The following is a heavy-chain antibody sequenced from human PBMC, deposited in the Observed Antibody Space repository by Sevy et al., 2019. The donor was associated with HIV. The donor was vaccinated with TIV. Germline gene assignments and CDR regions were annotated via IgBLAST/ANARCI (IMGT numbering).Heavy chain of an antibody. J-gene: IGHJ4*02. CDR3: TRGYYYDRSGYSDY. Sequence: GGCLRLCCTGSGFTFGDYAMSWFRQAPGMGLGWVGFIRSKDYGGATEYAASVKGRFTISRDDSKSIADLQMNSLKTEDTAVYYCTRGYYYDRSGYSDYWGQGTLVTVSS. CDR2: IRSKDYGGAT. D-gene: IGHD3-22*01. CDR1: GFTFGDYA. V-gene: IGHV3-49*03.